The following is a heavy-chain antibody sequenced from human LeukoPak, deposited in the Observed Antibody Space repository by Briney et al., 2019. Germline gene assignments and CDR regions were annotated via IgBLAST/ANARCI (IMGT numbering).Heavy chain of an antibody. CDR1: GGSISSGSYY. CDR3: ARTVGVIDY. Sequence: PSQTLSLTCTVPGGSISSGSYYWSWIRQPAGKGLEWIGRIYTSGSTNYNPSLMSRVTISVDASKNQFPLKLSSVTAADTAVYYCARTVGVIDYWGQGTLVTVSS. J-gene: IGHJ4*02. V-gene: IGHV4-61*02. CDR2: IYTSGST. D-gene: IGHD2-21*01.